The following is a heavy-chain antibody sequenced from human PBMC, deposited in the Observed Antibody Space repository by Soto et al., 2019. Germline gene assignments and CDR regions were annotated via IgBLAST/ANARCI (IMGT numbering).Heavy chain of an antibody. CDR3: ARERYQVLSAGMDV. CDR2: INPETGGT. D-gene: IGHD2-2*01. Sequence: SVKVSCEASGYTFSGYYVHWVRQAPLQGLEWMGWINPETGGTSYAQKFQGRVTLSRDTSINTAYLELSRLRFDDAAVYFCARERYQVLSAGMDVWGQGTTVTVSS. V-gene: IGHV1-2*02. J-gene: IGHJ6*02. CDR1: GYTFSGYY.